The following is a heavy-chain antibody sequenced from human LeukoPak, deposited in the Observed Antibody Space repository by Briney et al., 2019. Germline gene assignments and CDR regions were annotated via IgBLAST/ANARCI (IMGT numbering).Heavy chain of an antibody. CDR3: AKGTRIQLWSRPDAFDI. J-gene: IGHJ3*02. Sequence: PGGSLRLSCAASGFTFSSYAMSWVRQAPGKGLEWVSAISGSGGSTYYADSVKGRFTISRDNSKNTLYLQMNSLRAEDTAVYYCAKGTRIQLWSRPDAFDIWGQGTMVTVSS. D-gene: IGHD5-18*01. CDR2: ISGSGGST. CDR1: GFTFSSYA. V-gene: IGHV3-23*01.